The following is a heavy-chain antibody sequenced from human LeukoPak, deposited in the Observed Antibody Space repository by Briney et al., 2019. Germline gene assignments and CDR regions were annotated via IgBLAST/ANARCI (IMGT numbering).Heavy chain of an antibody. Sequence: GGSLRLSCAASGFTFSSYSMSWVRQAPGKGLEWVSVIYRDGSTYYADSVKGRFTISRDNSKNTLSLQMNSLRAEDTAVYYCARDGWSSSWFAYWGQGTLVTVSS. J-gene: IGHJ5*01. V-gene: IGHV3-66*01. CDR3: ARDGWSSSWFAY. CDR1: GFTFSSYS. CDR2: IYRDGST. D-gene: IGHD6-13*01.